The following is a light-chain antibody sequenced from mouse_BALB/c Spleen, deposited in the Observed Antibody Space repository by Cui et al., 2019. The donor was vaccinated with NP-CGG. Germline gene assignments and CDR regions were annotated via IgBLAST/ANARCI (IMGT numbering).Light chain of an antibody. CDR2: GTN. Sequence: QVVLTQESVLTTSPGETVTLTCRSSTGAVTTSNYANWVQERPDHLFTGLIGGTNNRAPGVPARFSGSLIGDKAALTITGAQTEDEAIYFCALWYSNHWVFGGGTKLTVL. CDR1: TGAVTTSNY. CDR3: ALWYSNHWV. V-gene: IGLV1*01. J-gene: IGLJ1*01.